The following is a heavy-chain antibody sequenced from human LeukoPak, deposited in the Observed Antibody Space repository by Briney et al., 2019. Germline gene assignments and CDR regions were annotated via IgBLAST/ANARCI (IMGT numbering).Heavy chain of an antibody. CDR3: ARGELGVRGVILVRFWFDP. D-gene: IGHD3-10*01. V-gene: IGHV4-34*01. CDR1: GFTVSSNY. CDR2: INHSGST. J-gene: IGHJ5*02. Sequence: GSLRLSCAVSGFTVSSNYMSWVRQAPGKGLEWIGEINHSGSTNYNPSLKSRVTISVDTSKNQFSLKLSSVTAADTAVYYCARGELGVRGVILVRFWFDPWGQGTLVTVSS.